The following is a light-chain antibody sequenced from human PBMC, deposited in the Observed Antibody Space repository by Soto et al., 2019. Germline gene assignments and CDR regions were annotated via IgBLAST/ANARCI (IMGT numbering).Light chain of an antibody. CDR1: QDISTY. CDR2: AAY. J-gene: IGKJ4*01. CDR3: QKYDSAPLT. Sequence: DIQMTQAPSSLSASVGDRVTITCRARQDISTYLAWYQQKPGKVPKLLISAAYTLQSGVPPRFSGSGSGTEFTLTISSLQPEDVATSYWQKYDSAPLTFGGGTEVEIK. V-gene: IGKV1-27*01.